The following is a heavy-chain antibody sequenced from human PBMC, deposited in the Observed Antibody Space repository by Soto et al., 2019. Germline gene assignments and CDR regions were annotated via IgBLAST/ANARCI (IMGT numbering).Heavy chain of an antibody. V-gene: IGHV1-2*02. J-gene: IGHJ6*01. CDR2: INPNSGGT. Sequence: ASVKVSCKASGYTFTGYYMHWVRQAPGQGLEWMGWINPNSGGTNYAQKFQGRVTMTRDTSTSTAYMELSRLRSDDTAVYYCARGRLILDGMAACGGRRTLIASS. D-gene: IGHD3-16*01. CDR1: GYTFTGYY. CDR3: ARGRLILDGMAA.